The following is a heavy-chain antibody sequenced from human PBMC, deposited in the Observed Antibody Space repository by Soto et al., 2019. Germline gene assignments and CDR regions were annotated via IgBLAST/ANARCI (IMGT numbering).Heavy chain of an antibody. V-gene: IGHV2-70*04. D-gene: IGHD3-3*01. CDR1: GFSLSTSGMR. CDR2: IDWDDDK. J-gene: IGHJ6*02. CDR3: ARICDSCYYGMDV. Sequence: CGPTLVNPTQTLTLTCTFSGFSLSTSGMRVSWIRQPPGKALEWLARIDWDDDKFYSTSLKTRLTISKDTSKNQVVLTMTNMDPVDTATYYCARICDSCYYGMDVWGQGTTVTVSS.